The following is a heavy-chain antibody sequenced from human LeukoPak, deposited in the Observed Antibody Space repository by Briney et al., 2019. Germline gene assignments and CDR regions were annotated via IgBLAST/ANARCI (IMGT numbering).Heavy chain of an antibody. CDR1: GYTFTSYG. Sequence: ASVKVSCKASGYTFTSYGISWVRQAPGQGLEWMGWISAYNGNTNYAQKLQGRVTMTTDTSTSTAYMELRSLRSDDTAVYYCARDRGGYCSGGSCYAEGSEFDYWGQGTLVTVSS. J-gene: IGHJ4*02. CDR3: ARDRGGYCSGGSCYAEGSEFDY. V-gene: IGHV1-18*01. D-gene: IGHD2-15*01. CDR2: ISAYNGNT.